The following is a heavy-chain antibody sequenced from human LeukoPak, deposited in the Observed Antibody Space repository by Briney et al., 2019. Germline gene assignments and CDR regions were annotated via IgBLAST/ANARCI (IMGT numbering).Heavy chain of an antibody. Sequence: PGGSLRLSCAASGFTFSSYAMSWVRQAPGKGLEWVSAISGSGGSTYYADSVKGRFTISRDNSKNTLYLQMNSLRAEDTAVYYCAKDVRTTVTTKRVIKKVYFDYWGQGTLVTVSS. CDR2: ISGSGGST. D-gene: IGHD4-17*01. V-gene: IGHV3-23*01. J-gene: IGHJ4*02. CDR3: AKDVRTTVTTKRVIKKVYFDY. CDR1: GFTFSSYA.